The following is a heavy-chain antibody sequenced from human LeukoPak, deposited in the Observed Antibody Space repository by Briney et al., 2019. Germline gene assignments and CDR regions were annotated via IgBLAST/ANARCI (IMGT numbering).Heavy chain of an antibody. CDR2: ISYDGSNK. CDR3: ARTMSARVDLTYYFDY. V-gene: IGHV3-30-3*01. Sequence: GGSLRLSCAASGFTFSSYAMHWVRQAPGKGLEWVAVISYDGSNKYYADSVKGRFTLSRDNSKNTLYLQMNSLRAEDTAVYYCARTMSARVDLTYYFDYWGQGTLVTVSS. CDR1: GFTFSSYA. D-gene: IGHD2-15*01. J-gene: IGHJ4*02.